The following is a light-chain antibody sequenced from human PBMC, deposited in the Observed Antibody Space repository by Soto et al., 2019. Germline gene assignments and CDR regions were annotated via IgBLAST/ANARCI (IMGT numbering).Light chain of an antibody. J-gene: IGKJ4*01. Sequence: EIVLTQSPATLSLSPGERATLSCRASQSIGLAIAWYQHKPGQAPRLLIFDASQRATGIPARFRGSGSGTDFTLSISSLEPEDFAVYYCQQYGVSPSFGGGTKVDIK. CDR1: QSIGLA. V-gene: IGKV3-11*01. CDR2: DAS. CDR3: QQYGVSPS.